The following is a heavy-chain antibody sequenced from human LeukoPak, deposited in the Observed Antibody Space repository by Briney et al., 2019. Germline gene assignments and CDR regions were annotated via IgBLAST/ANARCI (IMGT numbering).Heavy chain of an antibody. D-gene: IGHD2-21*02. CDR3: ARDQLVVTATPFDP. Sequence: GGSLRLSCAASGSTFSSYAMHWVRQAPGKGLEWVAVISYDGSNKYYADSVKGRFTISRDNSKNTLYLQMNSLRAEDTAVYYCARDQLVVTATPFDPWGQGTLVTVSS. J-gene: IGHJ5*02. CDR2: ISYDGSNK. CDR1: GSTFSSYA. V-gene: IGHV3-30*04.